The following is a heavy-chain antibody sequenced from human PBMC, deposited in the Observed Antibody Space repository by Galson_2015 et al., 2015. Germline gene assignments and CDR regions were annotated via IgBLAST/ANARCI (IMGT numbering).Heavy chain of an antibody. Sequence: SLRLSCAASGFIFSNYAMSWVRQAPGKGREGASTVRGGGGTTNYADSVKGRFTISRDNSKNTLYLQMNSLRAEDTAVYYRAKERLARGIDYWGQGTLVTVSS. CDR2: VRGGGGTT. CDR1: GFIFSNYA. CDR3: AKERLARGIDY. D-gene: IGHD3-10*01. V-gene: IGHV3-23*01. J-gene: IGHJ4*02.